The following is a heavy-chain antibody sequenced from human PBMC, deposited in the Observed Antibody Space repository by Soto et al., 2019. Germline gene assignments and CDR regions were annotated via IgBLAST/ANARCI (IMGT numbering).Heavy chain of an antibody. D-gene: IGHD3-10*01. V-gene: IGHV1-46*01. CDR2: INPSGGST. Sequence: GASAKVSCKASGYTFTSYYMHWVRQAPGQGLEWMGIINPSGGSTSYAQKFQGRVTMTRDTSTSTVYMELSSLRSEDTAVYYCARAGDPHGFADAFDIWGQGTMVTVSS. CDR1: GYTFTSYY. CDR3: ARAGDPHGFADAFDI. J-gene: IGHJ3*02.